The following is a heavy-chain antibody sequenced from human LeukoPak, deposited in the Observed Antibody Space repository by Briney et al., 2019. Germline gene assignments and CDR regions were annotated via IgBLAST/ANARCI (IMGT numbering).Heavy chain of an antibody. Sequence: GESLKISCKGSGYRFSTHWIGWVRQMPGKGLEWMGIIYPGDSDTRYSPSFQGQVTISADKSISTAYLQWSSLKPSDTAMYYCVRVLWTWALNYYYGMDVWGQGTTVTVSS. V-gene: IGHV5-51*01. D-gene: IGHD3/OR15-3a*01. J-gene: IGHJ6*02. CDR3: VRVLWTWALNYYYGMDV. CDR2: IYPGDSDT. CDR1: GYRFSTHW.